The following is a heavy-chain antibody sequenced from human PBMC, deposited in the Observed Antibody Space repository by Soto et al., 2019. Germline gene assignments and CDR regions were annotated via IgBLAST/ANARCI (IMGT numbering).Heavy chain of an antibody. Sequence: PGGSLRLSCAASGFTFSNAWMTWVRQAPGKGLEWVGRVKSKTDGGTIDYAAPVKDRFTISRDDSKNTLYLQMNSLRAEDTAVYYCARDLKFVVVPAAMVWGQGTLVTVSS. V-gene: IGHV3-15*01. CDR3: ARDLKFVVVPAAMV. CDR1: GFTFSNAW. D-gene: IGHD2-2*01. CDR2: VKSKTDGGTI. J-gene: IGHJ4*02.